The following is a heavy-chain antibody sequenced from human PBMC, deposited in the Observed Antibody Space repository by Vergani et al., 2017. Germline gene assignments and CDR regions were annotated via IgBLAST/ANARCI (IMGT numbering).Heavy chain of an antibody. Sequence: EVQLVESGGGLVQPGGSLRLSCAASGFSLSRFWMSWVRQAPEKGLEWVAHISPDGSATSYADSVKGRFTISRDNSQNTVNLQMNSLRVDDTAVYYCAKDLGGCNSIRCSYYMYVWGKGTTVTV. CDR1: GFSLSRFW. CDR2: ISPDGSAT. CDR3: AKDLGGCNSIRCSYYMYV. V-gene: IGHV3-7*01. J-gene: IGHJ6*03. D-gene: IGHD2/OR15-2a*01.